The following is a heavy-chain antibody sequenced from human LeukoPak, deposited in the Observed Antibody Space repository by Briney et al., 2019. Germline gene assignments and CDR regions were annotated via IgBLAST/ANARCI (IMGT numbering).Heavy chain of an antibody. CDR2: IYYSGST. Sequence: SETLSLTCTVSGGAISSRSYYWGWIRQPPGKGLEWIGSIYYSGSTYYNPSLKSRFTISLNTSKNQFSLKLSSVTAADTAVYYCARDRGAYYGSGMTYNWFDPWGQGTLVTVSS. V-gene: IGHV4-39*07. D-gene: IGHD3-10*01. J-gene: IGHJ5*02. CDR3: ARDRGAYYGSGMTYNWFDP. CDR1: GGAISSRSYY.